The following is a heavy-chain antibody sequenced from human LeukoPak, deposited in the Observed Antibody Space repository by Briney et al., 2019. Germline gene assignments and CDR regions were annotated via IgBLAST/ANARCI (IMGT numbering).Heavy chain of an antibody. CDR3: ARDSGDYYDSSGYPFDY. CDR2: MSYDGSNK. Sequence: GRSLRLSCAASGFTFSSYGMHWVRQAPGKGLEWVAVMSYDGSNKYYADSVKGRFTISRDNAKNSLYLQMNSLRAEDTAVYYCARDSGDYYDSSGYPFDYWGQGTLVTVSS. V-gene: IGHV3-30*03. D-gene: IGHD3-22*01. J-gene: IGHJ4*02. CDR1: GFTFSSYG.